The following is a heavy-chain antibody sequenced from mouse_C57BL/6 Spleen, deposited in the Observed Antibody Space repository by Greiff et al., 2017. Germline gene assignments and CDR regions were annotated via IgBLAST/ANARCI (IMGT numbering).Heavy chain of an antibody. D-gene: IGHD2-3*01. V-gene: IGHV1-4*01. CDR3: ARTGGYSWFAY. CDR2: INPSSGYT. J-gene: IGHJ3*01. CDR1: GYTFTSYT. Sequence: QVQLQQSGAELARPGASVKMSCTASGYTFTSYTMHWVKQRPGQGLEWIGYINPSSGYTKYNQKFKDKATLTADKSSSTAYMQLSSLTSEDSAVYYCARTGGYSWFAYWGQGTLVTVSA.